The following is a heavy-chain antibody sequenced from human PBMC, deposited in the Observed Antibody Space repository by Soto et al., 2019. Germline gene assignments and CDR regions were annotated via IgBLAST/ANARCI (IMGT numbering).Heavy chain of an antibody. CDR1: GFTFSSYG. CDR2: ISYDGSNK. V-gene: IGHV3-30*18. Sequence: GGSLRLSCAASGFTFSSYGMHWVRQAPGKGLEWVAVISYDGSNKYYADSVKGRFTISRDNSKNTLYLQMNSLRAEDTAVYYCAKAPPTEQWLKPQQKDYYYYGMDVWGQGTTVTVSS. D-gene: IGHD6-19*01. CDR3: AKAPPTEQWLKPQQKDYYYYGMDV. J-gene: IGHJ6*02.